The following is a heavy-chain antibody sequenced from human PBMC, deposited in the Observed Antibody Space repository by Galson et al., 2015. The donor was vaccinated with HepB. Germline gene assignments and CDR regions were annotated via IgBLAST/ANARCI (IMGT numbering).Heavy chain of an antibody. CDR2: IDPDDSST. V-gene: IGHV5-10-1*01. CDR1: GYSFTSYW. D-gene: IGHD5-12*01. J-gene: IGHJ4*02. Sequence: QSGAEVKKPGESLTISCKASGYSFTSYWISWVRQMPGRGLELMGRIDPDDSSTWYSPSFEGHVTISSDKSISTVYLQYRSLKASDTAMYYCARQGNSYSWTGEFDYWGQGTLVTVSS. CDR3: ARQGNSYSWTGEFDY.